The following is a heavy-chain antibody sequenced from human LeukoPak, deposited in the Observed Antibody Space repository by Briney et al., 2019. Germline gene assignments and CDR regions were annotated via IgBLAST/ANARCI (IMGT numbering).Heavy chain of an antibody. J-gene: IGHJ6*02. CDR2: ISGSGGST. D-gene: IGHD3-22*01. CDR3: ALGKGRKWLLPYGMDV. CDR1: GFTFSSYA. V-gene: IGHV3-23*01. Sequence: GGSLRLSCAASGFTFSSYAMNWVRQAPGKGLEWVSAISGSGGSTYYADSVKGRFTISRDNSKNTLYLQMNSLRAEDTAVYYCALGKGRKWLLPYGMDVWGQGTTVTVSS.